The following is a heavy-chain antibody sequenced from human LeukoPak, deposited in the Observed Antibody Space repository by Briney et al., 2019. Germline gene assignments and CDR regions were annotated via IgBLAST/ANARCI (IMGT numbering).Heavy chain of an antibody. J-gene: IGHJ4*02. V-gene: IGHV1-18*01. CDR2: ISAYNGNT. Sequence: ASVKVSCKASGYTFTSYGISWVRQAPGQGLEWMGWISAYNGNTNYAQKLQGRVTMTTDTSTSTAYMELRSLRSDDTAAYYCARIVVGYCSSTSCYSFDYWGQGTLVTVSS. CDR1: GYTFTSYG. CDR3: ARIVVGYCSSTSCYSFDY. D-gene: IGHD2-2*01.